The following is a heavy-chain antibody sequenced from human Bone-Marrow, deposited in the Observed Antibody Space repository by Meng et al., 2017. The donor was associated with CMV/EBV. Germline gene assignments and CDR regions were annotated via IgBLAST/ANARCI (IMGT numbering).Heavy chain of an antibody. CDR3: ARRTEPYSGSYRGAFDI. CDR2: INPNSGGT. J-gene: IGHJ3*02. V-gene: IGHV1-2*02. CDR1: GYTFTGYY. Sequence: ASVKVSCKASGYTFTGYYMHWVRQAPGQGLEWMGWINPNSGGTNYAQKFQGRVTMTRDTSISTAYMELSRLRSEDTAVYYCARRTEPYSGSYRGAFDIWGQGTMVTVSS. D-gene: IGHD1-26*01.